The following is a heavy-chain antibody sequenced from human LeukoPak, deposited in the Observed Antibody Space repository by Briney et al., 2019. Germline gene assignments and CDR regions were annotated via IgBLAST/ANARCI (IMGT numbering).Heavy chain of an antibody. CDR3: ARASSSQTWGFGF. Sequence: PGGSLRLTCAASGFTFSDSYMSWIRQAPGKGLEWVSYISSGGSTIYYADFVKGRFTISRDNAKNSLYLQMNSLRAEDTAVYYCARASSSQTWGFGFWGQGTLVTVSS. CDR2: ISSGGSTI. J-gene: IGHJ4*02. CDR1: GFTFSDSY. V-gene: IGHV3-11*04. D-gene: IGHD6-13*01.